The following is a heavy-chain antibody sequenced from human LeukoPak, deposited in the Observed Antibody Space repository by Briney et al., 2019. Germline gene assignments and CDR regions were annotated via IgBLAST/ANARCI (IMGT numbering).Heavy chain of an antibody. CDR2: INPNSGGT. V-gene: IGHV1-2*02. D-gene: IGHD3-16*02. CDR1: GYTFTGYY. Sequence: ASVKVSCKASGYTFTGYYMHWVRQAPGQGLEWMGWINPNSGGTNYAQKFQGRVTMTRDTSISTAYMELGRLRSDDTAVYYCATSFLTFGGVIVDYWGQGTLVTVSS. CDR3: ATSFLTFGGVIVDY. J-gene: IGHJ4*02.